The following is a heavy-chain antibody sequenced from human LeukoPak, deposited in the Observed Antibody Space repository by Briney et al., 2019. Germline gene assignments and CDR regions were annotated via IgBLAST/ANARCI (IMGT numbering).Heavy chain of an antibody. CDR1: GGSFSGYY. CDR3: ASGYEFGRNWFDP. V-gene: IGHV4-34*01. D-gene: IGHD3-10*01. J-gene: IGHJ5*02. CDR2: INHSGST. Sequence: SETLSLTCAVYGGSFSGYYWSWIRQPPGKGLEWIGEINHSGSTNYNPSLKSRVTISVDTSKNQFSLKLSSVTAADTAVYYCASGYEFGRNWFDPWGQGTLVTVSS.